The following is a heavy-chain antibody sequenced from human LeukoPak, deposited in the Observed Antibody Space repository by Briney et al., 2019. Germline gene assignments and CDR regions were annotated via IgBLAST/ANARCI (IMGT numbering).Heavy chain of an antibody. CDR1: GGTFSSYA. D-gene: IGHD3-22*01. CDR2: IIPIFGTA. V-gene: IGHV1-69*01. Sequence: ASVKVSCKASGGTFSSYAISWVRQAPGQGLEWMGGIIPIFGTANYAQKFQGRVTITADESTSTAYMELSSLRSEDTAVYYCARDPQYYYDSSGYYPWGQGTLVTVSS. J-gene: IGHJ5*02. CDR3: ARDPQYYYDSSGYYP.